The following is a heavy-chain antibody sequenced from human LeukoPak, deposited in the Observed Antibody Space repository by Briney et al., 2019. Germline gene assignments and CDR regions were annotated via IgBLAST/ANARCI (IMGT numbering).Heavy chain of an antibody. J-gene: IGHJ3*02. V-gene: IGHV3-48*03. CDR1: RFSFSTSK. CDR2: ISTTGSDI. Sequence: GESLRLSCVASRFSFSTSKMSWVRQAPGKGLEWLSYISTTGSDIIYADSVRGRFTMSRDNAKNSLFLQRNSLRAEHTALYYCARETRDNSGFGAFDIWGRGTMVIVS. D-gene: IGHD3-22*01. CDR3: ARETRDNSGFGAFDI.